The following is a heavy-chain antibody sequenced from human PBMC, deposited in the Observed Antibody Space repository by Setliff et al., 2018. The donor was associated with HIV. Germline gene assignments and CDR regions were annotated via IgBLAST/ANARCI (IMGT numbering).Heavy chain of an antibody. Sequence: ASVKVSCKASGYTFTTYGLSWVRQAPGHGLEWMGWISPNFGHTKYAQRFLDRVTMTIDTATSRAYMELRSLRSDDTAVYFRARLGSGWSDSYYYAMDIWGQGTTVTVSS. V-gene: IGHV1-18*01. CDR1: GYTFTTYG. J-gene: IGHJ6*02. CDR3: ARLGSGWSDSYYYAMDI. CDR2: ISPNFGHT. D-gene: IGHD6-19*01.